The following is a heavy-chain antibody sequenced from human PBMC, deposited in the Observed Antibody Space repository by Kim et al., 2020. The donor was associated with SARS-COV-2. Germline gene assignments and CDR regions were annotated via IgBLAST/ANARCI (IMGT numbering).Heavy chain of an antibody. V-gene: IGHV3-48*02. J-gene: IGHJ6*02. CDR1: GFIFGGYS. Sequence: GGSLRLSCAASGFIFGGYSMNWVRQAPGKGLEWVSYIGAGGTPIYYADSVKGRFTISIDNAKDSLHLQMNRLRDGDTAVYYCARQDCSGGSCYYYYGVDVWGQGTTVTVSS. D-gene: IGHD2-15*01. CDR3: ARQDCSGGSCYYYYGVDV. CDR2: IGAGGTPI.